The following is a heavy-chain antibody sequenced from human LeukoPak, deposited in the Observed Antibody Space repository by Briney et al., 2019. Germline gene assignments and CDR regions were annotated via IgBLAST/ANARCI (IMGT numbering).Heavy chain of an antibody. CDR2: IIPIFGTA. CDR1: GGTFSSYA. V-gene: IGHV1-69*05. CDR3: ARAVGSHYYDSSGYLDY. Sequence: ASVKVSCKASGGTFSSYAISWVRQAPGQGLEWMGGIIPIFGTANYAQKFQGRVTITTDESTSTAHMELSSLRSEDTAVYYCARAVGSHYYDSSGYLDYWGQGTLVTVSS. J-gene: IGHJ4*02. D-gene: IGHD3-22*01.